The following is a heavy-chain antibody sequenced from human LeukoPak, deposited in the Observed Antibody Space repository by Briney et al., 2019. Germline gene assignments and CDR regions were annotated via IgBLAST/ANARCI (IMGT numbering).Heavy chain of an antibody. CDR2: ISSSSSYI. CDR1: GFTFSSYS. J-gene: IGHJ5*02. D-gene: IGHD3-10*01. Sequence: GGSLRLSCAASGFTFSSYSMNWVRQAPGKGLEWVSSISSSSSYIYYEDSVKGRFTISRDNAKNSLYLQMNSLRAEDTAVYYCAREDYYGSGSPWGQGTLVTVSS. CDR3: AREDYYGSGSP. V-gene: IGHV3-21*01.